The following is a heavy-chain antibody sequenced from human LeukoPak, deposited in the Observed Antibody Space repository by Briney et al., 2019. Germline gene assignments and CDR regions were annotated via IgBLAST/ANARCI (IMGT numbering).Heavy chain of an antibody. CDR3: SRDLAAGGHSQGD. J-gene: IGHJ4*02. V-gene: IGHV3-30-3*01. CDR2: IGYDISHK. D-gene: IGHD4-23*01. CDR1: GFTFSGYA. Sequence: GGTLRLSCAASGFTFSGYAMHWVRQAPGKGLEWVALIGYDISHKYYADSVKGRFTISRDNSRNTLYLQMNSLRAEDTAVYYWSRDLAAGGHSQGDWGQGTLVTVSS.